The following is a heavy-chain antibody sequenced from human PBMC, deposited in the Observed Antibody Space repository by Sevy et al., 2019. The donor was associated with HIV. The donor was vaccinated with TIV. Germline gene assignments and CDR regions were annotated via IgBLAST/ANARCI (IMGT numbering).Heavy chain of an antibody. V-gene: IGHV1-24*01. CDR3: ATAREYYQDSSGYLDF. CDR1: GYTLTGLS. Sequence: ASVKVSCKVSGYTLTGLSMHWVRQAPGKGLEWMGRFDPEDGETIYAQNFQGRVTLTEDTSRDTAYMELSSLRYGDTAVYYCATAREYYQDSSGYLDFWGQGTLVTVSS. D-gene: IGHD3-22*01. CDR2: FDPEDGET. J-gene: IGHJ4*02.